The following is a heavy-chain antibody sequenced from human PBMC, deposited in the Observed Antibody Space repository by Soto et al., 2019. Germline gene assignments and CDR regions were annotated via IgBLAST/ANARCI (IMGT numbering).Heavy chain of an antibody. CDR2: INAGNGDT. CDR3: ARGGGLLWLGDLNWFDP. V-gene: IGHV1-3*01. J-gene: IGHJ5*02. CDR1: GYTFTSYA. D-gene: IGHD3-10*01. Sequence: ASVKVSCKXSGYTFTSYAMHWVRQAPGQRLEWMGWINAGNGDTKYSQNFQGRVTITRDTSARTAYMELSNLTSEDAAVYFCARGGGLLWLGDLNWFDPWGQGTLVTVSS.